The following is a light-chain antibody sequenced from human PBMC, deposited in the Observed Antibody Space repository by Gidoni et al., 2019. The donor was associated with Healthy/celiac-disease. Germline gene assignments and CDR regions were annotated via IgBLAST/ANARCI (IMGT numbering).Light chain of an antibody. CDR1: KLGDKY. Sequence: SYELTQPPSVSVSPGQTASITCSGDKLGDKYACWYQQKPGQSPVLVIYQDSKRPPGIPERFSGSNSGNTATLTISGTQAMDEADYYCQAWDSSTAYVVFGGGTKLTVL. J-gene: IGLJ2*01. CDR3: QAWDSSTAYVV. CDR2: QDS. V-gene: IGLV3-1*01.